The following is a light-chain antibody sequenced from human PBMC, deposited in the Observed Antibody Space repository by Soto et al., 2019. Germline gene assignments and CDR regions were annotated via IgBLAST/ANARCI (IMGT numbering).Light chain of an antibody. J-gene: IGKJ1*01. V-gene: IGKV1-39*01. CDR1: QSISSY. CDR3: QQSYSNPPT. Sequence: DIQIPQSPSSLSASVGDRVTITCRASQSISSYLNWYQQKQGKAPKLLIYAASSLQSGVPSRFSGIGSGTDFTLPISSLQPEDFETYYCQQSYSNPPTFGQGTKVDIK. CDR2: AAS.